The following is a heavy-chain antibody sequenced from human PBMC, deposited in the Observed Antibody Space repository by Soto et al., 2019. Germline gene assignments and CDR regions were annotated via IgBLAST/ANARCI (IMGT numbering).Heavy chain of an antibody. CDR3: AREGSSGWYFDY. Sequence: GGSLRLSCAASGFTFSSYSMNWVRQAPGKGLEWVSSISSSSSYIYYADSVKGRFTNSRDNAKNSLYLQMNSLRAEDTAVYYCAREGSSGWYFDYWGQGTLVTVSS. V-gene: IGHV3-21*01. J-gene: IGHJ4*02. D-gene: IGHD6-19*01. CDR2: ISSSSSYI. CDR1: GFTFSSYS.